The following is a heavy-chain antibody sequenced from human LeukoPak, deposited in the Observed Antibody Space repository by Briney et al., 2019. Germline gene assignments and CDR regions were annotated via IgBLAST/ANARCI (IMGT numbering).Heavy chain of an antibody. CDR2: IYTSGST. CDR1: GGSISSGSYY. V-gene: IGHV4-61*02. J-gene: IGHJ6*03. CDR3: ARVVDYMDV. Sequence: PSETLSLTCTVSGGSISSGSYYSSWIRQPAGKGLEWIGRIYTSGSTNYNPSLKSRVTISVDTSKNQFSLKLPSVTAADTAVYYCARVVDYMDVWGKGTTVTVSS.